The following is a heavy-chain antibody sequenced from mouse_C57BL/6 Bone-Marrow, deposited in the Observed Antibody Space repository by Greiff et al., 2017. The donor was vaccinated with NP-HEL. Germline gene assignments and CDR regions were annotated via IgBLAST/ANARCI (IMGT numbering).Heavy chain of an antibody. Sequence: QVQLQQPGAELVRPGTSVKLSCKASGYTFTSYWMHWVKQRPGQGLEWIGVIDPSDSYTNYNQKFKGKATLTVDTSSSTAYMQFSSLTSEDSAVYYCARWGDGYYPFAYWGQGTLVTVSA. D-gene: IGHD2-3*01. CDR3: ARWGDGYYPFAY. CDR2: IDPSDSYT. CDR1: GYTFTSYW. J-gene: IGHJ3*01. V-gene: IGHV1-59*01.